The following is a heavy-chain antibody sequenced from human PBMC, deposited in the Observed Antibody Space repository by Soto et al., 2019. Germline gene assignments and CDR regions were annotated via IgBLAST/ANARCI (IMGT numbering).Heavy chain of an antibody. CDR2: IYHSGST. CDR1: GGSISSPNFY. J-gene: IGHJ3*02. D-gene: IGHD3-10*01. V-gene: IGHV4-30-2*01. Sequence: SETLSLTCPVSGGSISSPNFYWSWIRKHPGKGMKWIAYIYHSGSTYYNPSLKSRVNISEDRSKNQISIKLRTVTAADTAVYYCARVWGGAFDIWGQGTMVT. CDR3: ARVWGGAFDI.